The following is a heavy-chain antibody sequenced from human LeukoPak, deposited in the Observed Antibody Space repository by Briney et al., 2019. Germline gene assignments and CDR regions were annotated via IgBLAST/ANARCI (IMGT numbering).Heavy chain of an antibody. CDR3: ARDGHYYDSSGYYYFPFDY. J-gene: IGHJ4*02. D-gene: IGHD3-22*01. CDR2: IYTSGST. V-gene: IGHV4-4*07. Sequence: PSETLSLTCTVSGGFISSYYWSWIRQPAGKGLEWIGRIYTSGSTNYNPSLKSRVTMSVDTSKNQFSLKLSSVTAADTAVYYCARDGHYYDSSGYYYFPFDYWGQGTLVTVSS. CDR1: GGFISSYY.